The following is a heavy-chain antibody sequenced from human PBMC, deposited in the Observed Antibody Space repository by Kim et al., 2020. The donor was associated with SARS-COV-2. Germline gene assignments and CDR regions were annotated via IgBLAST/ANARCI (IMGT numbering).Heavy chain of an antibody. CDR3: ARAGGYDFRSAFDTPYFY. D-gene: IGHD3-3*01. CDR1: GGTFRDYY. Sequence: SETLSLTCAVYGGTFRDYYWAWIRQPPGTGLEWLGEINHTGDTKYRSSLKSRITISLDKSENQFSLKPRSVTAADTAVYFCARAGGYDFRSAFDTPYFY. J-gene: IGHJ4*01. CDR2: INHTGDT. V-gene: IGHV4-34*01.